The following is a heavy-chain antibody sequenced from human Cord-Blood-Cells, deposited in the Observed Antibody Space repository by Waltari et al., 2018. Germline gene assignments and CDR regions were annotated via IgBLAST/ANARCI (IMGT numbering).Heavy chain of an antibody. D-gene: IGHD6-6*01. CDR2: ISVSGGST. CDR3: AKGLTYSSSSGFDY. V-gene: IGHV3-23*01. Sequence: EVQLLESGGGLVQPGGSLRLSCAASGFTFSSHAMSWVRQAPGKGLEWVSAISVSGGSTYYADSVKGRFTISRDNSKNTLYLQMNSLRAEDTAVYYCAKGLTYSSSSGFDYWGQGTLVTVSS. J-gene: IGHJ4*02. CDR1: GFTFSSHA.